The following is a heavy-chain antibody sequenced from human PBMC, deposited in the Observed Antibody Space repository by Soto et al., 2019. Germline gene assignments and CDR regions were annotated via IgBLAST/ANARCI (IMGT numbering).Heavy chain of an antibody. CDR1: GYTFTSHD. J-gene: IGHJ5*02. CDR3: ASDMSTT. CDR2: MNPNSGHT. Sequence: QVQLVQSGAEVKKPGASVKVSCKASGYTFTSHDINWMRQATGQGLEWMGWMNPNSGHTNYAQKFQGRVTITSDTSISTAYMELTNLRSEDTAIYYCASDMSTTWGQGTLVTVSS. V-gene: IGHV1-8*01. D-gene: IGHD2-2*01.